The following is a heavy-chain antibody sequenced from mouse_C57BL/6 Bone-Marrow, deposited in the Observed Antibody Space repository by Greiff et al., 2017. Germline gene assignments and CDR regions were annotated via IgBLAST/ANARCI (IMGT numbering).Heavy chain of an antibody. CDR2: ISSGSSTI. CDR3: ARGKPAWFAY. Sequence: DVMLVESGGGLVKPGGSLKLSCAASGFTFSDYGMHWVRQAPEKGLEWVAYISSGSSTIYYADTVKGRFTISRDNAKNTLFLQMTSLRSEDTAMYYCARGKPAWFAYWGQGTLVTVSA. CDR1: GFTFSDYG. J-gene: IGHJ3*01. V-gene: IGHV5-17*01.